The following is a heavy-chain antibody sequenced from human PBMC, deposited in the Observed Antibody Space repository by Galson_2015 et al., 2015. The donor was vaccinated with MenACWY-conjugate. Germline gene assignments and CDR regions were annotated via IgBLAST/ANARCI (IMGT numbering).Heavy chain of an antibody. D-gene: IGHD5-12*01. CDR1: GYTFTSYG. V-gene: IGHV1-18*01. CDR3: AMYLDIGATPEGYFDY. Sequence: SVKVSCKASGYTFTSYGISWVRQAPGQGLEWMGLISAYNGNTNYAQKLQGRVTMTTDTSTSTAYMELRSRRSDDTAVYYCAMYLDIGATPEGYFDYWGQGTLFTVSS. J-gene: IGHJ4*02. CDR2: ISAYNGNT.